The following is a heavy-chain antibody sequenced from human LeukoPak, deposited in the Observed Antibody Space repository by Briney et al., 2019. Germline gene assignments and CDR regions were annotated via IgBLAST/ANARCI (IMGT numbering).Heavy chain of an antibody. CDR1: GFTFSSYS. CDR2: ISSSSSYI. V-gene: IGHV3-21*01. D-gene: IGHD3-22*01. CDR3: ARGYYYDSSGYSLYYFDY. J-gene: IGHJ4*02. Sequence: GGSLRLSCAASGFTFSSYSMNWVRQAPGKGLEWVSSISSSSSYIYYADSVKGRFTISRDNAKNSLYLQMNSLRAEDTAVYYCARGYYYDSSGYSLYYFDYWGQGTLVTVSS.